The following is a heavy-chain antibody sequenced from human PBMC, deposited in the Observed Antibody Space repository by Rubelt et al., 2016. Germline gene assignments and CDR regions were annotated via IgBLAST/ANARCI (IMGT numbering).Heavy chain of an antibody. CDR3: ARDKTPGFDY. D-gene: IGHD7-27*01. CDR1: GFTFDDYA. V-gene: IGHV3-9*01. J-gene: IGHJ4*02. Sequence: EVQLVESGGGLVQPGRSLRLSCAASGFTFDDYAMHWVRQAPGKGLEWVSGISWNSGSIGYADSVKGRFTISRDNAKNSLYLQMNSLRAEDTAVYYCARDKTPGFDYWGQGTLVTVSS. CDR2: ISWNSGSI.